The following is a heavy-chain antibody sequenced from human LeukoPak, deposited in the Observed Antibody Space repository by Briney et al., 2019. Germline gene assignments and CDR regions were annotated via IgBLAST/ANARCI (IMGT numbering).Heavy chain of an antibody. Sequence: SETLSLTCTVSGGSISSYYWSWSRQPPGKGLEWIGYIYYSGSTSYNPSLKSRVTISVDTSKNQFSLKLSSVTAADTAVYYCARSVEGYCSGGSCYSYYYYMDVWGKGTTVTVSS. CDR3: ARSVEGYCSGGSCYSYYYYMDV. D-gene: IGHD2-15*01. V-gene: IGHV4-59*01. J-gene: IGHJ6*03. CDR1: GGSISSYY. CDR2: IYYSGST.